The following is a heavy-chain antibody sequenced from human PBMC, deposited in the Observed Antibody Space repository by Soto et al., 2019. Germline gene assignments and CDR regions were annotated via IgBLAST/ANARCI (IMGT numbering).Heavy chain of an antibody. CDR2: IIPIYATA. D-gene: IGHD2-2*01. V-gene: IGHV1-69*06. CDR3: ASASTDCSTTGSISVAP. Sequence: GASVKVSCKACGWTLSSYLISWVGQAPGQGLEWVGGIIPIYATAHYAQKFQGRVTITADTSTNTAYMELSSLRSDDTAVYYCASASTDCSTTGSISVAPGAQGTRVPSPQ. J-gene: IGHJ5*02. CDR1: GWTLSSYL.